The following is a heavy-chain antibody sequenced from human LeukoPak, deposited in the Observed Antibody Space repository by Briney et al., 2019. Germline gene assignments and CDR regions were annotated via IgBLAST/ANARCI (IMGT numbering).Heavy chain of an antibody. CDR1: GYSFTSYH. Sequence: ASVKVSCKASGYSFTSYHMHWVRQAPGQGLEWMGIINPSGGSTSYAQKFQGRVTMTRDTSTSTVYMELSSLRSEDTVVYYCATRGGYSSGWAYWGQGTLVTVSS. J-gene: IGHJ4*02. CDR3: ATRGGYSSGWAY. D-gene: IGHD6-19*01. CDR2: INPSGGST. V-gene: IGHV1-46*01.